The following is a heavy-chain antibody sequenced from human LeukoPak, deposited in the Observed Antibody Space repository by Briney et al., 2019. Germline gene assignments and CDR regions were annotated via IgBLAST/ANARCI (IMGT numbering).Heavy chain of an antibody. J-gene: IGHJ4*02. CDR1: EFTVSSNA. V-gene: IGHV3-23*01. CDR2: ISSGGSNT. D-gene: IGHD2-21*01. Sequence: GGSLRLSCAASEFTVSSNALSWVRQAPGKGLEWVSTISSGGSNTYYADSVKGRFTISRDTSKNTLYLQLNSLRVEDTAIYYCAKLIRDSKACSYWGQGTLVTVSS. CDR3: AKLIRDSKACSY.